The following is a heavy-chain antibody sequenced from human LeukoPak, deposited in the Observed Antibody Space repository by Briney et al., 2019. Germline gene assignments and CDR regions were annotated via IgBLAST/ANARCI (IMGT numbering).Heavy chain of an antibody. J-gene: IGHJ4*01. CDR1: GFTLSKYG. CDR3: AKLGGRITVTGPGYFDY. D-gene: IGHD6-19*01. V-gene: IGHV3-23*01. Sequence: GGSLRLSCAASGFTLSKYGMSWVRQAPGKGLEWVSGISGSGGSTYYADSVKGRFTVSRDNSRSTLYLQMNSLRAEDTALYYCAKLGGRITVTGPGYFDYWGQGTLVTLSS. CDR2: ISGSGGST.